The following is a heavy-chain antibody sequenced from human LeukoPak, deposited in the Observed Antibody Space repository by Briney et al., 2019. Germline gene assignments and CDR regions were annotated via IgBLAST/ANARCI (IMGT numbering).Heavy chain of an antibody. D-gene: IGHD3-10*01. V-gene: IGHV1-69*06. Sequence: GASVKVSCKASGGTFSSYAIGWVRQAPGQGLEWMGGIIPIFGTANYAQKFQGRVTITADKSTSTAYMELSSLRSEDTAVYYCARENGGWLNSFDYWGQGTLVTVSS. J-gene: IGHJ4*02. CDR3: ARENGGWLNSFDY. CDR1: GGTFSSYA. CDR2: IIPIFGTA.